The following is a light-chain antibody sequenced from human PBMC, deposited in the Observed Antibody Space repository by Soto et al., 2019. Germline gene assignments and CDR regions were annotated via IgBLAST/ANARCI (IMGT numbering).Light chain of an antibody. CDR2: GVS. CDR3: QSYNDWPFA. V-gene: IGKV3-15*01. J-gene: IGKJ2*01. Sequence: DIVLTQSPATLSVSPGDTVTLSCRASESLFGFLAWYQQKPGQAPRLLRYGVSTRATGIPARFSGGGSATDFTLTISSLQSEDSAFSFCQSYNDWPFASGLGTRLEI. CDR1: ESLFGF.